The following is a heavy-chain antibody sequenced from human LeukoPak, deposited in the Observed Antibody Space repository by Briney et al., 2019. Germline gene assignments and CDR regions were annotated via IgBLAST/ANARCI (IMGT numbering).Heavy chain of an antibody. CDR1: GFTVSSNY. CDR3: ARANIYYDSQYFQH. V-gene: IGHV3-66*01. D-gene: IGHD3-22*01. CDR2: IYSGGST. J-gene: IGHJ1*01. Sequence: GGSLRLSCAASGFTVSSNYMSWVRQAPGKGLEWVSVIYSGGSTYYADSVKGRFTISRDNSKNTLYLQMNSLRAEDTAVYYCARANIYYDSQYFQHWGQGTLVTVSS.